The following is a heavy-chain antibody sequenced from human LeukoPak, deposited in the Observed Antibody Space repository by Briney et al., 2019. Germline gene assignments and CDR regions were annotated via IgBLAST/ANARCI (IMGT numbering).Heavy chain of an antibody. D-gene: IGHD3-3*01. V-gene: IGHV1-18*01. CDR1: GYTFTSYA. Sequence: ASVKVSCKASGYTFTSYAMNWVRQAPGQGLEWMGWISAYNGNTNYAQKLQGRVTMTTDTSTSTAYMELRSLRSDDTAVYYCAIFGVVIKYYFDYWGQGTLVTVSS. CDR3: AIFGVVIKYYFDY. CDR2: ISAYNGNT. J-gene: IGHJ4*02.